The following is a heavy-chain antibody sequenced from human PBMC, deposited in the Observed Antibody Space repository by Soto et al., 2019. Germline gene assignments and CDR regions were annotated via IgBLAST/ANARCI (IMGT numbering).Heavy chain of an antibody. V-gene: IGHV3-74*01. CDR3: ARVRNGDWYFDY. CDR1: GFPFSSYW. Sequence: PGGSLTLSCAASGFPFSSYWMHWVRQAPGKGLVWVSRINIDGSTISYADSVKGRFTISRDNAKNTLYLQMNSLRGEDAAVYYCARVRNGDWYFDYWGQGTLVTVSS. CDR2: INIDGSTI. D-gene: IGHD4-17*01. J-gene: IGHJ4*02.